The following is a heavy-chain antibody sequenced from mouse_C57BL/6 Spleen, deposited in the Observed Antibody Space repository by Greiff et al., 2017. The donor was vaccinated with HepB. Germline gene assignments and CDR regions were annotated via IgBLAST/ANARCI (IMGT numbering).Heavy chain of an antibody. J-gene: IGHJ3*01. CDR1: GYTFTSYW. Sequence: QVQLQQPGAELVKPGASVKLSCKASGYTFTSYWMHWVKQRPGQGLEWIGMIHPNSGSTNSNEKFKSKATLTVDKSSSTAYMQLSSLTSEDSAVYSCARWALGEGFAYWGQGTLVTVSA. CDR3: ARWALGEGFAY. V-gene: IGHV1-64*01. D-gene: IGHD3-1*01. CDR2: IHPNSGST.